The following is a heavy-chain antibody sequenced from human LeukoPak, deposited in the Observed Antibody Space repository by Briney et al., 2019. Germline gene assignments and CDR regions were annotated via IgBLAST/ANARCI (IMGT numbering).Heavy chain of an antibody. V-gene: IGHV4-59*01. D-gene: IGHD5-12*01. CDR1: GDSLRSYY. Sequence: PSETLSLTCTVSGDSLRSYYWSWIRPPPWKGLEWVGYIYYSGSPTSNPSLKSRVTISIDTSKNQVSLKLSSVTAADTAVYYLARGDYDRTWFDPWGQGTLLTVSS. CDR3: ARGDYDRTWFDP. CDR2: IYYSGSP. J-gene: IGHJ5*02.